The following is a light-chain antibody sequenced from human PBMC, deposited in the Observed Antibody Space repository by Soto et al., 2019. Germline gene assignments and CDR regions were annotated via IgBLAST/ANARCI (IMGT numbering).Light chain of an antibody. V-gene: IGLV1-36*01. CDR3: AAWDDSLTGWV. Sequence: QSVLTQPPSVSEAPRQRVTISCSGSSSNIGNNAVNWYQQLPGKAPKLLIYYDDLLPSGVSDRFSGSKYGTSASLAISGLQSEDEADYYCAAWDDSLTGWVFGGGTQLTVL. J-gene: IGLJ3*02. CDR2: YDD. CDR1: SSNIGNNA.